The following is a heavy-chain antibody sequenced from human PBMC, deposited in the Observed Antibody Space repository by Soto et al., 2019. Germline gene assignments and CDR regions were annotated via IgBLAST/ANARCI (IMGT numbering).Heavy chain of an antibody. CDR2: ISAYNGNT. CDR3: ARDLGYCSSTSCSVGWFDP. CDR1: GYTFTIYG. J-gene: IGHJ5*02. D-gene: IGHD2-2*01. Sequence: GASVKVSCKASGYTFTIYGIIWVRQAPGQGLEWMGWISAYNGNTNYAQKLQGRVTMTTDTSTSTAYMELRSLRSDDTAVYYCARDLGYCSSTSCSVGWFDPWGQGTLVTVSS. V-gene: IGHV1-18*01.